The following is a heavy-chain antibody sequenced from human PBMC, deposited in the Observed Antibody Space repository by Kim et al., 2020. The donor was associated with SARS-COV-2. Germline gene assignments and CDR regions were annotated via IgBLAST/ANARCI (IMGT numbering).Heavy chain of an antibody. J-gene: IGHJ6*03. CDR3: ARHPLWGIWGGSYMDV. Sequence: SETLSLTCTVSGGSTGSYYWSWLRQPPGKGLEWIGFVYSSWSTNYNPSLKGRVTISLDTSKNQVSLNLTSVTAADTAVYYFARHPLWGIWGGSYMDVWGTGTTVTVSS. D-gene: IGHD3-16*01. V-gene: IGHV4-59*08. CDR1: GGSTGSYY. CDR2: VYSSWST.